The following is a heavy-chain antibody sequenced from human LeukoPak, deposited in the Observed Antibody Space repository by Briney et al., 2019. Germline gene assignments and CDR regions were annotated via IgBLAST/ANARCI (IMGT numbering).Heavy chain of an antibody. CDR1: GGSISSGGYY. V-gene: IGHV4-31*03. Sequence: SQTLSLTCTVTGGSISSGGYYWSWIRQHPGKGLEWIGYIYYSGSTYYNPSLKSRVTISVDTSKNQFSLKLSSVTAADTAVYYCARAVAWYHEAWGQGTLVTVPS. J-gene: IGHJ5*02. CDR2: IYYSGST. D-gene: IGHD2-15*01. CDR3: ARAVAWYHEA.